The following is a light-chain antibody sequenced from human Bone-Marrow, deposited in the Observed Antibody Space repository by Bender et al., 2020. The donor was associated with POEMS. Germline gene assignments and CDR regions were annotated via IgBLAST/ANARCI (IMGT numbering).Light chain of an antibody. Sequence: QSVLTQPPSASGTPGQGVTISCSGSSSNIGSNTVNWYQQLPGTAPNLLIHSNTQRPSGVPDRFSGSKSGTSASLAISGLQSEDEADYYCQAYDSTLSGSQWVFGGGTKLTVL. CDR2: SNT. CDR3: QAYDSTLSGSQWV. CDR1: SSNIGSNT. J-gene: IGLJ3*02. V-gene: IGLV1-44*01.